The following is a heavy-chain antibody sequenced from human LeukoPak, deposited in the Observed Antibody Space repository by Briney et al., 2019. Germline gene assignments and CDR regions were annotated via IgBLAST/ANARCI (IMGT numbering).Heavy chain of an antibody. CDR1: GYIFSDYY. V-gene: IGHV1-2*02. D-gene: IGHD3-22*01. J-gene: IGHJ5*01. CDR2: INPRSGNT. Sequence: ASVKVSCKASGYIFSDYYIHWVRQAPGQGLEWVGWINPRSGNTDYAPKFRGRVTVTRDTSISTIYMELKTLRSDDTALYYCAGAHLPYYDPVTDSWGRGTLVTVSP. CDR3: AGAHLPYYDPVTDS.